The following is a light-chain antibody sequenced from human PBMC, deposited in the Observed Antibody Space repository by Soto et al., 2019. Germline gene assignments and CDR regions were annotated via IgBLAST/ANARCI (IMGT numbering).Light chain of an antibody. Sequence: CALTQPASGSGSPGQSITSSCSGTTSDVGIVSWYQHHPGKAPKLMIHEVTKRPSGVSDRFSGSKSGNSASLTISGLQAEGEADYFCCSFGGSGYVFGTGTKVTVL. CDR2: EVT. CDR3: CSFGGSGYV. J-gene: IGLJ1*01. CDR1: TSDVGI. V-gene: IGLV2-23*02.